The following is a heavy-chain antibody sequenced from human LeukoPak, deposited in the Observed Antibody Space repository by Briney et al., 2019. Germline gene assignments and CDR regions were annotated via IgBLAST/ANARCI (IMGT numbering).Heavy chain of an antibody. CDR3: AGHHPRNTVDF. V-gene: IGHV4-39*01. CDR2: VYYSGST. Sequence: SETLSLTCAVSGGSISTISDYWDWIRQPPGKGLEWIGSVYYSGSTYYNPSLKSRVIISVDTSKNQFSLKLSSVTAADTAVYYCAGHHPRNTVDFWGQGTLVTVSS. CDR1: GGSISTISDY. D-gene: IGHD2-8*02. J-gene: IGHJ4*02.